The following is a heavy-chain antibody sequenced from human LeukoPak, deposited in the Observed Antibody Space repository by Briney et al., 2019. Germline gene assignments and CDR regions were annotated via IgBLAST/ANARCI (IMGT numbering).Heavy chain of an antibody. CDR2: IYYSGST. V-gene: IGHV4-59*01. J-gene: IGHJ6*02. CDR3: ARGPGNYYFYGMDV. Sequence: SETLSLTCTASGGSISSYVWSWIRQPPGKGLEWIGHIYYSGSTNYNPSLKSRVTVSVDTSKNQFSLKLSSVNAADTAVYYCARGPGNYYFYGMDVWGQGTTVTVSS. CDR1: GGSISSYV.